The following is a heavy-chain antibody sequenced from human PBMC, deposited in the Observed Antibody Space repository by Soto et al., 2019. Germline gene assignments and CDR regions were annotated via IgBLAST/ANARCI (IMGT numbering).Heavy chain of an antibody. CDR1: GFTFSSYA. Sequence: EVQLLESGGGLVQPGESLRLSCAASGFTFSSYAMSWVRQAPGKGLEWVSVISGSDDSTYYADSVKGRFTISTDNSKNTLYLQMNSLRAADTALYSCAKRSSSSTFDYWGQGTLVTVSS. J-gene: IGHJ4*02. CDR2: ISGSDDST. CDR3: AKRSSSSTFDY. V-gene: IGHV3-23*01. D-gene: IGHD6-6*01.